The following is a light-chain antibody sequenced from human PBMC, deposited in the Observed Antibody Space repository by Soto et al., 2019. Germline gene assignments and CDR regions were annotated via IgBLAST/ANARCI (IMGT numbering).Light chain of an antibody. V-gene: IGKV3-20*01. CDR3: QQYGRSIPT. CDR1: QSISNNY. J-gene: IGKJ2*01. Sequence: ENVLTQSPDILSLSPGERVTLSCRASQSISNNYLASYQQKPGQAPRVIIYGASSRATGIPDRFSGSGSGTDFTLTISRLQPEDLALYYYQQYGRSIPTCGRGTKLEIK. CDR2: GAS.